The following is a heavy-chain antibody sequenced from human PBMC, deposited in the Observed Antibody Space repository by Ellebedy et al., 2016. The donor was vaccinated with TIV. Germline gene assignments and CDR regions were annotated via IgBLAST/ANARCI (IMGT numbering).Heavy chain of an antibody. CDR1: GFTFSSYG. J-gene: IGHJ4*02. V-gene: IGHV3-33*01. CDR3: AREIIYGGYYFDY. D-gene: IGHD4-23*01. Sequence: GGSLRLSXAVSGFTFSSYGMHWVHQAPGKGLEWVAVIWSDGTTKYYSDSVKGRFTISRDNSKNTLYLQMNSLRAEDTAVYYCAREIIYGGYYFDYWGQGTLVTVSS. CDR2: IWSDGTTK.